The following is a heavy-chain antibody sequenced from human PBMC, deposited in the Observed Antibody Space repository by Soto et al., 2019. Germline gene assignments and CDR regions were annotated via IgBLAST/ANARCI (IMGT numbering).Heavy chain of an antibody. CDR3: ARHGYYGSGSYFVKAMNWFDP. D-gene: IGHD3-10*01. CDR1: GGSISSSSYY. CDR2: IYYSGST. Sequence: SETLSLTCTVSGGSISSSSYYWGWIRQPPGKGLEWIGSIYYSGSTYYNPSLKSRVTISVDTSKNQFSLKLSSVTAADTAVYYCARHGYYGSGSYFVKAMNWFDPWGQGTLVTVPS. J-gene: IGHJ5*02. V-gene: IGHV4-39*01.